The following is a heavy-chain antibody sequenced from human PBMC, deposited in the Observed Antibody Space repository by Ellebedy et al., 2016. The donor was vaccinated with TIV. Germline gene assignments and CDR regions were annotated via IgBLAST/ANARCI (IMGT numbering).Heavy chain of an antibody. CDR3: ARDAPVDTHMDV. Sequence: AASVKVSCTASGYTFTSYYMHWVRQATGQGLEWMGIINPTAGSTSSAQKFQGRVTMTSDTSTRTVYMELSSLRSKDTAVYYCARDAPVDTHMDVWGQGTTVTVSS. V-gene: IGHV1-46*01. CDR1: GYTFTSYY. CDR2: INPTAGST. D-gene: IGHD5-18*01. J-gene: IGHJ6*02.